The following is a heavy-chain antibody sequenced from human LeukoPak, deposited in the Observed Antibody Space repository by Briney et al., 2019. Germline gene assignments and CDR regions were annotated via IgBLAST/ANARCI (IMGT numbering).Heavy chain of an antibody. J-gene: IGHJ3*02. CDR2: IDWDDDK. CDR3: ARRLYGSGSSNAFDI. D-gene: IGHD3-10*01. V-gene: IGHV2-70*11. Sequence: SGPALVKPTPTLTLTCTFSGFSLSTAEMSVSWVRQPPGKALEWLSRIDWDDDKYYSASLKTRLTISKDTSKHQVVLTMTNMDPVDTATYYCARRLYGSGSSNAFDIWGQGTMVTVSS. CDR1: GFSLSTAEMS.